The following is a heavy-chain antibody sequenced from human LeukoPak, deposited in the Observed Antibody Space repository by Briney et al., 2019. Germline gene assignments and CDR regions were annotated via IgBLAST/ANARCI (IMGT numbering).Heavy chain of an antibody. CDR1: GFTFSRYW. CDR2: INSEGSIT. J-gene: IGHJ4*02. CDR3: ATYDSSVYYYVFDY. V-gene: IGHV3-74*01. Sequence: GGSLRLSCTASGFTFSRYWMHWVRQAPGKGLVWVSRINSEGSITSYADSVKGRFTISRDNAKNTLYLQMNSLRAEDTAVYYCATYDSSVYYYVFDYWGQGTLVTVSS. D-gene: IGHD3-22*01.